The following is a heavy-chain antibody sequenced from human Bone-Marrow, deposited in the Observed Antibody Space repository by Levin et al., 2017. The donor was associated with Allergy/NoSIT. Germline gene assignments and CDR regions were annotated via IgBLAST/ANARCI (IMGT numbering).Heavy chain of an antibody. J-gene: IGHJ6*02. CDR3: AKDILRGAVGTKRYYDYGMDG. CDR2: ISWNSGNI. D-gene: IGHD6-13*01. V-gene: IGHV3-9*01. Sequence: PGGSLRLSCAASGFTFGDYAMHWVRQVPGKGLEWVSGISWNSGNIAYADSVRGRFTISRDNAKNSLYLQMNSLRDEDTAFYYCAKDILRGAVGTKRYYDYGMDGWGQGTTVTVSS. CDR1: GFTFGDYA.